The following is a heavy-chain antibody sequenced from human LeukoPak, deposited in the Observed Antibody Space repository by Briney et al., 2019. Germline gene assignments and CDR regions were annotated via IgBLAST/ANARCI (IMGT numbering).Heavy chain of an antibody. D-gene: IGHD6-13*01. CDR2: IIPNFGTA. Sequence: SVKVSCKASGGTFSSYAISWVRQAPGRGLEWMGGIIPNFGTANYAQKFQGRVTITADESTSTAYMELSSLRSEDTAVYYCARERAAAGTIVYWGQGTLVTVSS. V-gene: IGHV1-69*13. CDR1: GGTFSSYA. J-gene: IGHJ4*02. CDR3: ARERAAAGTIVY.